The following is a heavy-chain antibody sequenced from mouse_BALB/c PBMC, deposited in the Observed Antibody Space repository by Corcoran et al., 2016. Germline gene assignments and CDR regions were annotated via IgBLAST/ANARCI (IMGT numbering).Heavy chain of an antibody. CDR2: INTYTGEP. J-gene: IGHJ4*01. Sequence: QIQLVQSGPELKKPGETVKISCKASGYTFTNYGMNWVKQAPGKGVKWMGWINTYTGEPTYADVFKGRFAFSLETSASTAYLQINNLKNEDMATYFCATIYYYGSSYAMDYWGQGTSVTVSS. CDR3: ATIYYYGSSYAMDY. V-gene: IGHV9-1*02. CDR1: GYTFTNYG. D-gene: IGHD1-1*01.